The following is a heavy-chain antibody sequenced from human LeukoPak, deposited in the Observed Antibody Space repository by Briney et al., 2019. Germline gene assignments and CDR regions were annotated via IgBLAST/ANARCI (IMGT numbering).Heavy chain of an antibody. CDR1: GFTFSSYG. CDR2: IRYDGSNK. J-gene: IGHJ4*02. CDR3: AKALEPYDYGGNSGGY. V-gene: IGHV3-30*02. Sequence: PGGSLRLSCAASGFTFSSYGMHWVRQAPGKWLEWVAFIRYDGSNKYYADSVKGRFTISRDNSKNTLYLQMNSLRAEDTAVYYCAKALEPYDYGGNSGGYWGQGTLVTVSS. D-gene: IGHD4-23*01.